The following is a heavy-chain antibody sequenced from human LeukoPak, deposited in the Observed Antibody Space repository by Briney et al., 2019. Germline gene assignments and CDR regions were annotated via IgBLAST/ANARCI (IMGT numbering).Heavy chain of an antibody. CDR3: ARHIALAGPGRVYYFDY. J-gene: IGHJ4*02. CDR1: GGSISSYY. D-gene: IGHD6-19*01. V-gene: IGHV4-59*08. CDR2: IYYSGST. Sequence: SETLSLTCTVSGGSISSYYWSWIRQPPGKGLEWIGYIYYSGSTNYNPSLKSRVTISVDTSKNQFSLKLSSVTAADTAVYYCARHIALAGPGRVYYFDYWGQGTLVTVSS.